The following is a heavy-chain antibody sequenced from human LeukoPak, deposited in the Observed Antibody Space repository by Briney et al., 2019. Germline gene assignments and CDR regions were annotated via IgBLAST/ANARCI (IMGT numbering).Heavy chain of an antibody. V-gene: IGHV1-18*04. CDR1: GYTLSSYG. J-gene: IGHJ4*02. D-gene: IGHD2-21*02. CDR2: ISIYKGNT. Sequence: ASVKVSCKSSGYTLSSYGVNWVRQAPGQRLEWMGWISIYKGNTKYAQILQGRVTMTTDTSTSTVYMELRSLRSDDTAVYYCASNPRGDSLTFDYWGQGTLVTVSS. CDR3: ASNPRGDSLTFDY.